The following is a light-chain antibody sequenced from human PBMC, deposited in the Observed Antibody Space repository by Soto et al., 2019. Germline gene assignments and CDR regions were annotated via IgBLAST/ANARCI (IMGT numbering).Light chain of an antibody. J-gene: IGLJ3*02. Sequence: QSALTQPASVSGSPGQSITISYTGTSSDVVSYNLVSWYQQHPGKVPKLMIYEATKRPSGVSARFSGSKFQNTASLTISGLQAEDEADYYCSSFRTGSVVLFGGGTKLTVL. V-gene: IGLV2-14*02. CDR1: SSDVVSYNL. CDR2: EAT. CDR3: SSFRTGSVVL.